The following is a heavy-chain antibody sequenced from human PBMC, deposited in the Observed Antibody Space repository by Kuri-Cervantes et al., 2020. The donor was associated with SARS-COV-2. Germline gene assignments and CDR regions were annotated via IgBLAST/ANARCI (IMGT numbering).Heavy chain of an antibody. CDR2: MYYSGST. J-gene: IGHJ4*02. D-gene: IGHD5-18*01. Sequence: SETLSLTCTVSGDSISSSRYYWGWIRQPPGKGLEWIGSMYYSGSTYYNPSLKSRVTISVDTSKNQFSLKLSSVTAADTAVYYCASGYSYVLDYWGQGTLVTVSS. CDR3: ASGYSYVLDY. CDR1: GDSISSSRYY. V-gene: IGHV4-39*01.